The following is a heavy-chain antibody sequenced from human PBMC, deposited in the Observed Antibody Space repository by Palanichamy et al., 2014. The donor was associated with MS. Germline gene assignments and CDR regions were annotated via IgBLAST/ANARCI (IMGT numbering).Heavy chain of an antibody. J-gene: IGHJ4*02. V-gene: IGHV3-72*01. D-gene: IGHD1-26*01. CDR1: GFISSDYY. Sequence: EVQLVGVGGRAFVQPGGSLRLSCAASGFISSDYYMDWVRQTPGKGLEWLGRSRRKADNYATEYVASVKGRFIISRDDSKNLMYLQMNSLRTEDTALYFCARDEGGTYIYWGQGTLVTVSP. CDR2: SRRKADNYAT. CDR3: ARDEGGTYIY.